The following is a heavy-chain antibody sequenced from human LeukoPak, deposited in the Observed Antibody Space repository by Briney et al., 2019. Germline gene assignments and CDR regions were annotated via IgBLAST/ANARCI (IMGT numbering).Heavy chain of an antibody. CDR2: IYYSGST. CDR1: GGSISSGGYY. D-gene: IGHD3-3*01. J-gene: IGHJ4*02. CDR3: ARVGSDKRFLEWLLWLRYFDY. Sequence: SQTLSLTCTVSGGSISSGGYYWSWIRQHPGKGLEWIGYIYYSGSTYYNPSLKSRVTISVDTSKNRFSLKLSSVTAADTAVCYCARVGSDKRFLEWLLWLRYFDYWGQGTLVTVSS. V-gene: IGHV4-31*03.